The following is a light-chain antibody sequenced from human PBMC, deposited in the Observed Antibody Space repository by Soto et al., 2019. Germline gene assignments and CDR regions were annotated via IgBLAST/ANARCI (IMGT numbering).Light chain of an antibody. CDR2: GAS. CDR1: QSISSSY. Sequence: EIVLTQSPGTLSLSPGERAALSCRASQSISSSYLAWYQQKPGQAPRLLIYGASSRATGIPDRFVSSGSGTAFTLNISRLEPEDFAVYYCQQYASSPPTFGQGTKVEIK. V-gene: IGKV3-20*01. CDR3: QQYASSPPT. J-gene: IGKJ1*01.